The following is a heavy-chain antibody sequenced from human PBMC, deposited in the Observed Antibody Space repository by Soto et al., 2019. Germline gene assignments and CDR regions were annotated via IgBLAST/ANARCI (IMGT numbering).Heavy chain of an antibody. J-gene: IGHJ6*02. CDR2: IYWDDDE. D-gene: IGHD3-10*01. Sequence: ITLKESGPTLVKPTQTLTLTCTFSGFSLNTGGVGVGWVRQPRGKAMEWLALIYWDDDERYRPSLRSRLNTTKDTINNQLDLTMTNMDPEATATYYCVRNWRYYGGDYYYGMDAWGHGTTGTVSS. V-gene: IGHV2-5*02. CDR3: VRNWRYYGGDYYYGMDA. CDR1: GFSLNTGGVG.